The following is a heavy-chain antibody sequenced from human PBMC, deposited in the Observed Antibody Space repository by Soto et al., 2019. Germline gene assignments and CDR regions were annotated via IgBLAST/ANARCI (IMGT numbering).Heavy chain of an antibody. Sequence: QVQLVESGGGVVQPGRSLRLSCAASGFTFSSYAMHWVRQAPGKGLEWVAVISYDGSNKYYADSVKGRFTISRDNSKNTLYLQMNSLRAEDTAVYYGAFPGLSSSWSRGSFDYWGQGTLVTVSS. D-gene: IGHD6-13*01. CDR1: GFTFSSYA. CDR2: ISYDGSNK. J-gene: IGHJ4*02. CDR3: AFPGLSSSWSRGSFDY. V-gene: IGHV3-30-3*01.